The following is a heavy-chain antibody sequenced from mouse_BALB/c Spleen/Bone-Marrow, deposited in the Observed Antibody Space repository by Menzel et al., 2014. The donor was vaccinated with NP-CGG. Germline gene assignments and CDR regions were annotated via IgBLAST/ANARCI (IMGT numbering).Heavy chain of an antibody. CDR3: AREQVRFFDV. CDR2: INPGSGGT. Sequence: QVQLQQSGAELVRPGTSVKVSCKASGYAFTNYLIEWIKQRPGQGLEGIGVINPGSGGTNYNEKFKGKATLTADKSSFTAYVQLSSLTSDDSAVYFCAREQVRFFDVWGAGTTVTVSS. CDR1: GYAFTNYL. D-gene: IGHD2-14*01. V-gene: IGHV1-54*01. J-gene: IGHJ1*01.